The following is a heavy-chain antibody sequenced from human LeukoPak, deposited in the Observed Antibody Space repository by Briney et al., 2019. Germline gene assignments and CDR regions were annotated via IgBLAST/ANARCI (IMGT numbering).Heavy chain of an antibody. V-gene: IGHV3-64D*09. Sequence: GGSLRLSCSASGFTFSGYAMHWVRQAPGKGLEYVSGISSNGGRTDYADSVKGRFTISRDNSKNTLYLQMSSLRAEDTAVYYCVKGITMIAKLPLDYWGQGTLVTVSS. D-gene: IGHD3-22*01. CDR3: VKGITMIAKLPLDY. CDR1: GFTFSGYA. J-gene: IGHJ4*02. CDR2: ISSNGGRT.